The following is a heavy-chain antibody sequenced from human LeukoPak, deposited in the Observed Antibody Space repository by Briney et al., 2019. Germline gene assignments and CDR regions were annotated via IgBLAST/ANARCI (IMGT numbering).Heavy chain of an antibody. CDR1: GFTFSSYG. J-gene: IGHJ4*02. Sequence: GGSLRLSCAASGFTFSSYGMHWVRQAPGKGLEWVAVIWYGGSNKYYADSVKGRFTISRDNSKNTLYLQMNSLRAEDTAVYYCARVLMGFGELPFDYWGQGTLVTVSS. V-gene: IGHV3-33*08. CDR2: IWYGGSNK. D-gene: IGHD3-10*01. CDR3: ARVLMGFGELPFDY.